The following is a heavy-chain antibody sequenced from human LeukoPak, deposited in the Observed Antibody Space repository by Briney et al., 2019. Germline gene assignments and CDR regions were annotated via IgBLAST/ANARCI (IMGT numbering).Heavy chain of an antibody. CDR2: IYSGGST. J-gene: IGHJ6*03. CDR3: ARGSRITIFGVVHYYMDV. V-gene: IGHV3-66*02. CDR1: GFTVSSNY. Sequence: GGSLRLSCAASGFTVSSNYMSWVRQAPGKGLEWVSVIYSGGSTYYADSVKGRFTISRDNSKNTLYLQTNSLRAEDTAVYYCARGSRITIFGVVHYYMDVWGKGTTVTVS. D-gene: IGHD3-3*01.